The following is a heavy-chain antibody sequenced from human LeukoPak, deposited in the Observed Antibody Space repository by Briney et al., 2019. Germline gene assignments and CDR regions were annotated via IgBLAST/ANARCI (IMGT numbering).Heavy chain of an antibody. CDR3: ARAPDDFWSGLGRVLFYYYMDV. V-gene: IGHV3-48*01. CDR2: ISSSSSTI. Sequence: PGGSLRLSCAASGFTFSSYSMNWVRQAPGKGLEWVSYISSSSSTIYYTDSVKGRFTISRDNAKNSLYLQMNSLRAEDTAVYYCARAPDDFWSGLGRVLFYYYMDVWGKGTTVTISS. CDR1: GFTFSSYS. J-gene: IGHJ6*03. D-gene: IGHD3-3*01.